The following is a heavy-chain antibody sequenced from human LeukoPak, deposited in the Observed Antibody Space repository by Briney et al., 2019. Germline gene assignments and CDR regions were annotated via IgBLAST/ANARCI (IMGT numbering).Heavy chain of an antibody. V-gene: IGHV5-51*01. D-gene: IGHD5-18*01. CDR2: IYPRDSDT. CDR1: GYTFDIYW. Sequence: GESLKISCKASGYTFDIYWIGWVRQMPGKGLEWMGIIYPRDSDTRYSPSFQGQVTISADKSISTAYLQWNSLKASDTAMYYCARHLQGYSADYWGQGTLVTVSS. J-gene: IGHJ4*02. CDR3: ARHLQGYSADY.